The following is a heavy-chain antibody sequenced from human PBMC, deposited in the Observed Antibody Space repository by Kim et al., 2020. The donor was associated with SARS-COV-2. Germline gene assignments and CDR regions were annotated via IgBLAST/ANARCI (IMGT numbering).Heavy chain of an antibody. J-gene: IGHJ6*02. D-gene: IGHD1-26*01. Sequence: KSRVTISVDTTKNQFSLKLSSVTAANTAVYYCAREICGSYSLCYYYGMDVWGQGTTVTVSS. CDR3: AREICGSYSLCYYYGMDV. V-gene: IGHV4-34*01.